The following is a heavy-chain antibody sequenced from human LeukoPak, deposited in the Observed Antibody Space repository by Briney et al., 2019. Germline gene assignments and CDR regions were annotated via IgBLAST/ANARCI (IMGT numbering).Heavy chain of an antibody. V-gene: IGHV4-59*08. J-gene: IGHJ3*02. CDR2: IYYSGST. Sequence: PSETLSLTCTVSGGSISSYYWSWIRQPPGKGLEWIGYIYYSGSTNYNPSLKSRVTISVDTSKNQFSLKLSSVTAADTAVYYCARQDSIADAFDIWGQGTMVTVSS. D-gene: IGHD6-6*01. CDR1: GGSISSYY. CDR3: ARQDSIADAFDI.